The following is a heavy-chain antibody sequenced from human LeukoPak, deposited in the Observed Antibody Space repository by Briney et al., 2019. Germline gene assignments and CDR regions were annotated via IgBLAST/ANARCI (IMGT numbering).Heavy chain of an antibody. D-gene: IGHD3-10*01. CDR1: GGSLSSNNSY. Sequence: SETLSLTCTVSGGSLSSNNSYWGWIRQPPGKGLEWIGSISYSGTTYYNPSLKSRVTISVDTSKNQFSLKLTSVTAADTAVYYCAANSADYNTLGSSYKVWGQGTLVTVSS. V-gene: IGHV4-39*01. J-gene: IGHJ4*02. CDR3: AANSADYNTLGSSYKV. CDR2: ISYSGTT.